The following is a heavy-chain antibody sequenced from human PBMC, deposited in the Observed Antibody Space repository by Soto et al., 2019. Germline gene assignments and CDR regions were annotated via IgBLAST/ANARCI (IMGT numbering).Heavy chain of an antibody. CDR2: MNPNSGNT. CDR3: ARGGMITIFGVVIGAFDI. CDR1: GYTFTSYD. D-gene: IGHD3-3*01. J-gene: IGHJ3*02. Sequence: QVQLVQSGAEVKKPGASVKVSCKASGYTFTSYDINWVRQATGQGLEWMGWMNPNSGNTGYAQKIQGRVTMTRNTAIRAAYMGLRCRRSEATAVYYCARGGMITIFGVVIGAFDIWGQGTMVTVSS. V-gene: IGHV1-8*01.